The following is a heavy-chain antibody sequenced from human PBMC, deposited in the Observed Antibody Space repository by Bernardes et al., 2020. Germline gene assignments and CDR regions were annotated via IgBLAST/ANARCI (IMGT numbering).Heavy chain of an antibody. CDR3: VREPPHDSSGYSYFRGSAY. CDR1: GYTFTGDY. Sequence: ASVKVSCKASGYTFTGDYMHWVRQAPGQGLEWMGRVNPNSGGTRYAKKFQGRVAMTRDTSISTVYMELSRLRSDDTAVYYCVREPPHDSSGYSYFRGSAYWGQGTLVTVSS. J-gene: IGHJ4*02. CDR2: VNPNSGGT. V-gene: IGHV1-2*06. D-gene: IGHD3-22*01.